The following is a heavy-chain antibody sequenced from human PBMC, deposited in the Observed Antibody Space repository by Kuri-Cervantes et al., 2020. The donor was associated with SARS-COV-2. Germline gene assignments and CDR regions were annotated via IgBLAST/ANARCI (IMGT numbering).Heavy chain of an antibody. CDR3: AKDIGVVPAASTLAWFDP. CDR2: IYTSGST. Sequence: GSLRLSCTVSGGSISSYYWSWIRQPAGKGLEWIGRIYTSGSTNYNPSLKSRATMSVDTSKNQFSLKLSSVTAADTAVYYCAKDIGVVPAASTLAWFDPWGQGTLVTVSS. CDR1: GGSISSYY. D-gene: IGHD2-2*01. J-gene: IGHJ5*02. V-gene: IGHV4-4*07.